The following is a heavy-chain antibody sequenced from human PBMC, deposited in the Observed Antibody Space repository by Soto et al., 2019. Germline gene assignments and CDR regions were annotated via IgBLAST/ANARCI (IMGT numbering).Heavy chain of an antibody. V-gene: IGHV4-59*01. CDR3: ARDRHNSGY. CDR1: GGSITNYY. CDR2: IYYSGIT. J-gene: IGHJ4*02. D-gene: IGHD6-19*01. Sequence: SETLSLTCTVSGGSITNYYWSWFRQPPGKGLEWIGYIYYSGITMYNPSLKSRLTISVDPSKNQFSLKLRSVTSADTAVYFCARDRHNSGYWGQGALVTVSS.